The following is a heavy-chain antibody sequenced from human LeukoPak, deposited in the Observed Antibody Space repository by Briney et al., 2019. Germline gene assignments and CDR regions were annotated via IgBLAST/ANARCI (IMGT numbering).Heavy chain of an antibody. CDR1: GFTFSSYA. Sequence: GGSLRLSCAASGFTFSSYAMSWVRQAPGKGLEWVSTISGSGASTYYADSVKGRFTISRDNSKNTLHLQMNSLRAEDTAVYYCAKDGFSSGWYFDYWGQGTLVTVSS. CDR3: AKDGFSSGWYFDY. D-gene: IGHD6-19*01. V-gene: IGHV3-23*01. CDR2: ISGSGAST. J-gene: IGHJ4*02.